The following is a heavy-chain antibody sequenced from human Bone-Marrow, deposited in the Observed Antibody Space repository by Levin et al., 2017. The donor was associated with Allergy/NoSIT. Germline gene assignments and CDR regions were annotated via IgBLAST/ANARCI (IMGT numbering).Heavy chain of an antibody. V-gene: IGHV3-23*01. CDR3: AKDLSSGAGGAGSGYPRGMDV. CDR2: ISGSGGST. D-gene: IGHD3-22*01. CDR1: GFTFSSYA. J-gene: IGHJ6*02. Sequence: PGGSLRLSCAASGFTFSSYAMSWVRQAPGKGLEWVSAISGSGGSTYYADSVKGRFTISRDNSKNTLYLQMNSLRAEDTAVYYCAKDLSSGAGGAGSGYPRGMDVWGQGTTVTVSS.